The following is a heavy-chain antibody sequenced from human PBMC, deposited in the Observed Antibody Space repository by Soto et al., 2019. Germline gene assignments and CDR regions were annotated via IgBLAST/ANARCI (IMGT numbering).Heavy chain of an antibody. D-gene: IGHD1-26*01. CDR1: GFTFSSYG. J-gene: IGHJ4*02. Sequence: QVQLVESGGGVVQPGRSLRLSCAASGFTFSSYGMHWVRQAPGKGLEWVAVIWYDGSNKYYADSVKGRFTISRDNSKNTLYLQMNSLRAEDTAVYYCARDNQGGTFDYWGQGTLVTVSS. CDR2: IWYDGSNK. CDR3: ARDNQGGTFDY. V-gene: IGHV3-33*01.